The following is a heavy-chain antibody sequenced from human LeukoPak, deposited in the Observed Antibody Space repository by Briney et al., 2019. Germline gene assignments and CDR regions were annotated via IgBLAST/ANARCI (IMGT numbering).Heavy chain of an antibody. CDR1: GGTFSSYA. D-gene: IGHD2/OR15-2a*01. V-gene: IGHV1-69*13. CDR3: ASFYAPDRGIESQNLVTVY. CDR2: IIPIFGTT. Sequence: SVKVSCKASGGTFSSYAISWVRQAPGQGLEWMGGIIPIFGTTHYAQKFQGRVTITADESTSTAYMELSSLRSDDTAVYYCASFYAPDRGIESQNLVTVYWGQGTLVSVSS. J-gene: IGHJ4*02.